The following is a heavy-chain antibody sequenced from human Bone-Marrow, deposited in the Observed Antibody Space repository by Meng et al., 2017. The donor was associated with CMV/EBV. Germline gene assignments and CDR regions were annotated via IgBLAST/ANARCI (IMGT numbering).Heavy chain of an antibody. D-gene: IGHD3-3*01. CDR1: GGSISSSSYY. CDR3: ARVTIFGAIY. V-gene: IGHV4-39*07. J-gene: IGHJ4*02. Sequence: GSLRLSCTVSGGSISSSSYYWGWIRQPPGKGLEWIGSIYYSGSTYYNPSLKSRVTISVVTSKNQFSLKLSSVTAADTAVYYCARVTIFGAIYWGQGTLVTVSS. CDR2: IYYSGST.